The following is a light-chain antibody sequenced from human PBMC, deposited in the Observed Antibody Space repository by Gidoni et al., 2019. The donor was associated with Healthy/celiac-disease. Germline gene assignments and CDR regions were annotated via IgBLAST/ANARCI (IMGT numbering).Light chain of an antibody. CDR1: SLRSYY. CDR2: GKN. J-gene: IGLJ1*01. CDR3: NSRDSSGNLYV. V-gene: IGLV3-19*01. Sequence: SSELTHDPAVSVALGQTVRITCQGDSLRSYYASWYQQNPGQAPVLVIYGKNNRPPGIPDRVSGSSSGNTASLTITGAQAEDEADYYCNSRDSSGNLYVFGTGTKVTVL.